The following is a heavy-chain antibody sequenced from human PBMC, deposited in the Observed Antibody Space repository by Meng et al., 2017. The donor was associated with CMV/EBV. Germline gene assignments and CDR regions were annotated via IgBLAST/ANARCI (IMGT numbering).Heavy chain of an antibody. J-gene: IGHJ4*02. CDR3: AHRLKRGIDPFDY. D-gene: IGHD3-16*01. CDR2: IYWNDDT. Sequence: FSGFSLRIDEVGVGWIRQPPGKALEWLALIYWNDDTRYSPSLRNRLTIIKDTSKSQVVLIMTNVDPLDTATYYCAHRLKRGIDPFDYWGQGTLVTVSS. CDR1: GFSLRIDEVG. V-gene: IGHV2-5*01.